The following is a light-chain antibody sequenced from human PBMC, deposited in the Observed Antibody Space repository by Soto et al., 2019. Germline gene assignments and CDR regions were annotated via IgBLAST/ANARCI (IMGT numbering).Light chain of an antibody. CDR1: ELPKEY. J-gene: IGLJ1*01. CDR2: KDT. V-gene: IGLV3-25*01. CDR3: LSADSSRLYV. Sequence: SYELIQPPSVSVSPGQTARITCSGDELPKEYAYWYQQKPGQAPLLVIYKDTERPSGIPERFSASSSGTTVTLTISGVQAEDEGDYYCLSADSSRLYVFGTGTKVTVL.